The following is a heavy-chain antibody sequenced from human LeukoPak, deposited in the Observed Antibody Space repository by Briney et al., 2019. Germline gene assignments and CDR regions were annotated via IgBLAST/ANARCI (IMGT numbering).Heavy chain of an antibody. CDR2: IYYSGST. J-gene: IGHJ5*02. V-gene: IGHV4-59*01. Sequence: PSETLSLTCTVSGGSISSYYWSWIRQPPGKGLEWIGYIYYSGSTNYNPSLKSRVTISVDTSKNQFSLKLSSVTAADTAVYYCARGSIAAAEGSNWFDPWGQGTLVTVSS. CDR1: GGSISSYY. D-gene: IGHD6-13*01. CDR3: ARGSIAAAEGSNWFDP.